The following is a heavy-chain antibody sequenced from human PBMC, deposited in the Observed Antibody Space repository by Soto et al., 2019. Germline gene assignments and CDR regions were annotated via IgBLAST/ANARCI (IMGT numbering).Heavy chain of an antibody. Sequence: ASVKVSCKASGYTFTSYDINWVRQATGQGLEWMGWMNPNRGNTGYAQKFQGRVTMTRNTSISTAYMELSSLRSEDTAVYYCARVLRSGWLYCYYYYMDVWGKGTTVTVSS. V-gene: IGHV1-8*01. D-gene: IGHD6-19*01. J-gene: IGHJ6*03. CDR3: ARVLRSGWLYCYYYYMDV. CDR2: MNPNRGNT. CDR1: GYTFTSYD.